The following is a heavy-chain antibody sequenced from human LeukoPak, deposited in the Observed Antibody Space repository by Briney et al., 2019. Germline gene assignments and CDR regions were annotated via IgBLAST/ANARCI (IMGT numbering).Heavy chain of an antibody. Sequence: GGSLRLSCAASGFTFSGYYMSWIRQAPGKGLEWVSSISSSSSYIYYADSVKGRFTISRDNAKNSLYLQMNSLRAEDTAVYYCARDREGSSFFDYWGQGTLVTVSS. CDR2: ISSSSSYI. CDR3: ARDREGSSFFDY. D-gene: IGHD1-26*01. V-gene: IGHV3-21*01. J-gene: IGHJ4*02. CDR1: GFTFSGYY.